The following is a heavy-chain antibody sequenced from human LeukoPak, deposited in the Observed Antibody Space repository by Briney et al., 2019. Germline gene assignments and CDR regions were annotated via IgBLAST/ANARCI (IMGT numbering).Heavy chain of an antibody. J-gene: IGHJ4*02. CDR1: GGSISSYY. CDR2: IYTSEST. V-gene: IGHV4-4*07. CDR3: ARDRGTWNDDGFDY. D-gene: IGHD1-1*01. Sequence: SETLSLTCTVSGGSISSYYWSWIRQPAGKGLEWIGRIYTSESTNYNPSLKSRVTMSVDTSKNQFSLKLSSVTAADTAVYYCARDRGTWNDDGFDYWGQGTLVTVSS.